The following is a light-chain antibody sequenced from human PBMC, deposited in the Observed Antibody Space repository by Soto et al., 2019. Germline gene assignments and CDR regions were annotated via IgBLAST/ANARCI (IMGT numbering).Light chain of an antibody. CDR3: QQRSSWPLLT. Sequence: VLTQSPATLSLSPGERATLSCRASQTVSRYFAWYQQKPGQAPRLLIYNASNSTTGIPARFSGSGSGTDYTLTISSLEPEDFAVYYCQQRSSWPLLTFGGGTKVEI. CDR1: QTVSRY. J-gene: IGKJ4*01. CDR2: NAS. V-gene: IGKV3-11*01.